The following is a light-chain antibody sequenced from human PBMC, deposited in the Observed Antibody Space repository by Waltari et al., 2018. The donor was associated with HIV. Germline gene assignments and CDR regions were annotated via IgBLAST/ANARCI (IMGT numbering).Light chain of an antibody. J-gene: IGLJ2*01. Sequence: SYELTQPPSLSVSPGQTASITCSGDKLGDKYACWYQQKPGQSPVLVINQDNKRPSGIPERFSGSNSGNTATLTISGTQAMDEADYHCQAWDSSTVVFGGGTKLTVL. V-gene: IGLV3-1*01. CDR1: KLGDKY. CDR2: QDN. CDR3: QAWDSSTVV.